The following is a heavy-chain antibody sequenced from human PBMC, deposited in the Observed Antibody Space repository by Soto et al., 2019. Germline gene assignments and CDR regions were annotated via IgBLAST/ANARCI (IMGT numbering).Heavy chain of an antibody. CDR1: GYTFTSYG. Sequence: QVQLVQSGAEVKKPGASVKVSCKASGYTFTSYGISWVRQAPGQGLEWMGWISAYNGNTNYAQKLQGRVTMTTDTSTSTAYMGLRSLRSDDTAVYYCASNYLYYYGSGNTNYYGMDVWGQGTTVTVSS. CDR2: ISAYNGNT. J-gene: IGHJ6*02. V-gene: IGHV1-18*01. D-gene: IGHD3-10*01. CDR3: ASNYLYYYGSGNTNYYGMDV.